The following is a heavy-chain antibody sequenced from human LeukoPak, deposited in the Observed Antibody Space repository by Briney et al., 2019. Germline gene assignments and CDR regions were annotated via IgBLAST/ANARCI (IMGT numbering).Heavy chain of an antibody. Sequence: PSETLSLTCTVSGDSIISSRYYWGWIRQPPGKGLEWIASIRYSGNTFYNPSFKSRVTISVDTSNNQLSLRLSSVTAADAAVYYCAGHHPRNTVDFWGQGTLVTVSS. CDR1: GDSIISSRYY. CDR3: AGHHPRNTVDF. CDR2: IRYSGNT. J-gene: IGHJ4*02. D-gene: IGHD2/OR15-2a*01. V-gene: IGHV4-39*01.